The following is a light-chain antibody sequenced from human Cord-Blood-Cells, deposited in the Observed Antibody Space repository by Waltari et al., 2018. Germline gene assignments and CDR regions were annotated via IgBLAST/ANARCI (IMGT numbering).Light chain of an antibody. Sequence: EIVLRQSPAILSSSPGERATLSCRASQSVSSYLAWHQQKPGQDPRLLIYDASNRATGIPARFSGSGSGKDFTLTISSLEPEAFAVYYCQQRSNWPPTFGQGTRLEIK. V-gene: IGKV3-11*01. CDR1: QSVSSY. CDR3: QQRSNWPPT. CDR2: DAS. J-gene: IGKJ5*01.